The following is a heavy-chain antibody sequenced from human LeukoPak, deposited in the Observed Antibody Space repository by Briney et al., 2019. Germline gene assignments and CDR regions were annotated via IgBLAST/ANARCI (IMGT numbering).Heavy chain of an antibody. V-gene: IGHV3-21*01. Sequence: RGSLRLSCAASGFTFSSYSMNWVRQAPGKGLEWVSSISSSSSYIYYADSVKGRFTISRDNAKNSLYLQMNSLRAEDTAVYYCASCTFGELCLDYWGQGTLVTVSS. CDR2: ISSSSSYI. J-gene: IGHJ4*02. D-gene: IGHD3-10*01. CDR3: ASCTFGELCLDY. CDR1: GFTFSSYS.